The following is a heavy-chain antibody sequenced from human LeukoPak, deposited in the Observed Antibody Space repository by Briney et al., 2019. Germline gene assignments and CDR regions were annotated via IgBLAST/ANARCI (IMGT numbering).Heavy chain of an antibody. V-gene: IGHV3-23*01. CDR2: ISGSGGST. CDR1: GFTFSSYA. J-gene: IGHJ4*02. Sequence: GGSLRLSCAASGFTFSSYAMSWVRQAPGKGLEWASAISGSGGSTYYADSVKGRFTISRDNSKNTLYLQMNSLRAEDTAVYYCAKGAPPFPVVAAYYFDYWGQGTLVTVSS. CDR3: AKGAPPFPVVAAYYFDY. D-gene: IGHD2-15*01.